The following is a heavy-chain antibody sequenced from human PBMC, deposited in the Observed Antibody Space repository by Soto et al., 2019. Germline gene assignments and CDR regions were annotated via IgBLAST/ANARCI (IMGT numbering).Heavy chain of an antibody. D-gene: IGHD3-16*01. V-gene: IGHV1-46*01. CDR1: GYTFTSYY. CDR2: INPSGGNT. Sequence: GASVKVSCKASGYTFTSYYMHWVRQAPGQGLEWMGIINPSGGNTSYAQKFQGRVTMTRDTSTSTVYMELSSLRSEDTAVYYCARAYGAYDAFDIWGQGTMVTVSS. CDR3: ARAYGAYDAFDI. J-gene: IGHJ3*02.